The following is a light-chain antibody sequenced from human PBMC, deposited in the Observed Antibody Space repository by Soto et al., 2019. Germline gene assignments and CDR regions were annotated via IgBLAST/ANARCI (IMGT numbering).Light chain of an antibody. Sequence: QSVLTQPASVSGSPGQSIAISCSGTSNDVGGYKYVSWYQQHPGKAPKLIIYDVSDRPSGVSDRFSGSKSGNTASLTISGLQAEDEADYYCSSYTSSSTQVFGGGTKLTVL. CDR2: DVS. CDR1: SNDVGGYKY. J-gene: IGLJ3*02. V-gene: IGLV2-14*03. CDR3: SSYTSSSTQV.